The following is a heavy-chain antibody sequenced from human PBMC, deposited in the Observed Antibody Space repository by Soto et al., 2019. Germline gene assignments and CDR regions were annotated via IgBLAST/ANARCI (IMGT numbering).Heavy chain of an antibody. V-gene: IGHV4-39*01. CDR3: CSGWYYFDY. CDR2: IYYSGST. J-gene: IGHJ4*02. CDR1: GGSISSSSYY. Sequence: SETLSLTCTVSGGSISSSSYYWGWIRQPPGKGLEWIGSIYYSGSTYYNPSLKSRVTISVDTSKNQFSLKLSSVTAADTAVYYCCSGWYYFDYWGQGTLVTVSS. D-gene: IGHD6-19*01.